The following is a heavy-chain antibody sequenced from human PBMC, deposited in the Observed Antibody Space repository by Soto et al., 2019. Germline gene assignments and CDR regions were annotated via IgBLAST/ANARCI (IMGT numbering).Heavy chain of an antibody. CDR2: IKEDGGDK. Sequence: EVQLVESGGGLVQPGESLRLTCAASGFTFPYYRMSWVRQAPGKGLEWVAYIKEDGGDKWYVDSVKGRFTISRDNAKNSLVLQMNSLRVEDTAVYYCARDWSDSSSGRGIGHWGQGALVTVSS. J-gene: IGHJ4*02. D-gene: IGHD3-3*01. CDR1: GFTFPYYR. CDR3: ARDWSDSSSGRGIGH. V-gene: IGHV3-7*01.